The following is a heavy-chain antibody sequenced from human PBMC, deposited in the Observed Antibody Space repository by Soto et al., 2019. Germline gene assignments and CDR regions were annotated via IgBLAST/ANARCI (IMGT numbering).Heavy chain of an antibody. CDR2: FDPEDGET. J-gene: IGHJ4*02. CDR1: GYTLTELS. D-gene: IGHD3-10*01. Sequence: ASVKVSCKVSGYTLTELSMHWVRQAPGKGLEWMGGFDPEDGETIYAQKFQGRATMTEDTSTDTAYMELSSLRSEDTAVYYCATSNPTASYGSGSYYNWGQGTLVTVSS. V-gene: IGHV1-24*01. CDR3: ATSNPTASYGSGSYYN.